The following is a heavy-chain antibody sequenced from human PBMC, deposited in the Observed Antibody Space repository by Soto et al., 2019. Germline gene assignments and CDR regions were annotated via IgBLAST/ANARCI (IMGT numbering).Heavy chain of an antibody. V-gene: IGHV1-2*04. Sequence: ASVKVSCKASGYTFTGYYMHWVRQAPGQGLEWMGWINPNSGGTNYAQKFQGWVTMTRDTSISTAYMELSRLRSDDTAVYYCARGLRPGCLNCSGGSCYWRFDPWRQGTLSTVSS. CDR2: INPNSGGT. CDR1: GYTFTGYY. D-gene: IGHD2-15*01. CDR3: ARGLRPGCLNCSGGSCYWRFDP. J-gene: IGHJ5*02.